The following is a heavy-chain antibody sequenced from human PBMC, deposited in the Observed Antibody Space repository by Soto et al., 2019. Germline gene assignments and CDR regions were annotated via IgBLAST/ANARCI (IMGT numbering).Heavy chain of an antibody. J-gene: IGHJ6*02. Sequence: QVQLVQSGDEVRKPGSSVKVSCKASGYIFVNYGIAWVRQAPGQGLGWMGWISPYSGNTHNASKVQGRLTMTTYTSTSTAYMDLGSLTSDDTAVYDGGKVENYGTATPQDVWGQGTTATVSS. CDR3: GKVENYGTATPQDV. CDR2: ISPYSGNT. CDR1: GYIFVNYG. D-gene: IGHD1-1*01. V-gene: IGHV1-18*01.